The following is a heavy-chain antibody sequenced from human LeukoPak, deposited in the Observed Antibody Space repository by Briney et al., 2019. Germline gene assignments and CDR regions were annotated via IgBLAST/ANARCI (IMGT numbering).Heavy chain of an antibody. CDR3: ARLKPPGYSGSYYAITGFDY. CDR1: GGSISSSSYY. D-gene: IGHD1-26*01. J-gene: IGHJ4*02. CDR2: IYYSGST. Sequence: PSETLSLTCTVSGGSISSSSYYWGWIRQPPGKGLEWIGSIYYSGSTYYNPSLKSRVTISVDTSKNQFSLKLSSVTAADTAVYYCARLKPPGYSGSYYAITGFDYWGQGTLVTVSS. V-gene: IGHV4-39*01.